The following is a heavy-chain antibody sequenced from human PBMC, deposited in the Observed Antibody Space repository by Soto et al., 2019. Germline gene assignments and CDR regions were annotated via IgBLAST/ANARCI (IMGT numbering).Heavy chain of an antibody. V-gene: IGHV4-30-4*01. Sequence: PSETLSLTCSVSGDSVSNGDYSWSWIRPPPGKGLEWIGYIYYIAGPYYNPSLQSRVTISMDTSKNQVSLNLTSVTAADTAVYYCAYLRGFTGYPGDWGQGTLVTVSS. CDR3: AYLRGFTGYPGD. CDR2: IYYIAGP. J-gene: IGHJ4*02. CDR1: GDSVSNGDYS. D-gene: IGHD3-16*01.